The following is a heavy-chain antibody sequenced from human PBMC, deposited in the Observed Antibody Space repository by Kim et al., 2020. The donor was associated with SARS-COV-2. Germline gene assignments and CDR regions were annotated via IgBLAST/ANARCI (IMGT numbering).Heavy chain of an antibody. CDR3: AKSKIIMFQGVLYGMDV. CDR1: GFTFDDYA. J-gene: IGHJ6*01. D-gene: IGHD3-10*01. Sequence: GGSLRLSCAASGFTFDDYAMHWVRQAPGKGLEWVSGISWNSGTIGYADSVKGRFTISRDNAKNFLYLQMNSLRTEDTALYYCAKSKIIMFQGVLYGMDV. V-gene: IGHV3-9*01. CDR2: ISWNSGTI.